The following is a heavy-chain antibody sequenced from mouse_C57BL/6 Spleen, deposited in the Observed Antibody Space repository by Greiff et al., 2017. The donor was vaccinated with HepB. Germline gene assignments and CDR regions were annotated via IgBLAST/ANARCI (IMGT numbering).Heavy chain of an antibody. V-gene: IGHV1-18*01. Sequence: VQLQQSGPELVKPGASVKIPCKASGYTFTDYNMDWVKQSHGKSLEWIGDINPNNGGTIYSQKFKGKATLTVDKSSSTAYMELRSLTSEDTAVYYCARRYYDYDGFDYWVQGTTLTVSS. CDR1: GYTFTDYN. CDR2: INPNNGGT. J-gene: IGHJ2*01. CDR3: ARRYYDYDGFDY. D-gene: IGHD2-4*01.